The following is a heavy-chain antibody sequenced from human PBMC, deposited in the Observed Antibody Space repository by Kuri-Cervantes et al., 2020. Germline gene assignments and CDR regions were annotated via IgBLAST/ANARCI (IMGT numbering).Heavy chain of an antibody. V-gene: IGHV4-59*01. J-gene: IGHJ4*02. D-gene: IGHD1-26*01. CDR3: ARWSGGYTQFNY. CDR2: IYYSGST. Sequence: ESLKISCTVSGGSISSYYWSWIRQPPGKGLEWIGYIYYSGSTNYNPSLKSRVTISVDTSKNQFSLKLSSVTAADTAVYYCARWSGGYTQFNYWGQGTLVTVSS. CDR1: GGSISSYY.